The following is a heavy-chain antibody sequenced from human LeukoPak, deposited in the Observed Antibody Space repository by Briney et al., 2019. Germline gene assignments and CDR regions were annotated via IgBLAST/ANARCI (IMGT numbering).Heavy chain of an antibody. Sequence: SEKVSCKASGYTFTSYGISWVRQAPGQGLEWMGWISAYNGNTNYAQKLQGRVTMTTDTSTTTAYMELRSLRSDDTAVYYCARGTGPRKCGNCYFDYWGQGTLVTVSS. J-gene: IGHJ4*02. CDR2: ISAYNGNT. V-gene: IGHV1-18*01. CDR3: ARGTGPRKCGNCYFDY. D-gene: IGHD2-21*01. CDR1: GYTFTSYG.